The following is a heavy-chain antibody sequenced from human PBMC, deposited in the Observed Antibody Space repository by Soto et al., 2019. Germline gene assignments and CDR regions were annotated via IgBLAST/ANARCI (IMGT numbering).Heavy chain of an antibody. CDR3: ARDLRYCSSTSCYSDAFDI. J-gene: IGHJ3*02. CDR1: GYTFTSYG. V-gene: IGHV1-18*01. Sequence: ASVKVSCKASGYTFTSYGISWVRQAPGQGLEWMGWITPFNGNTNYAQKIQGRVTMTTDTSTSTAYMELRSLRSDDTAVYYCARDLRYCSSTSCYSDAFDIWGQGTMVTVSS. CDR2: ITPFNGNT. D-gene: IGHD2-2*01.